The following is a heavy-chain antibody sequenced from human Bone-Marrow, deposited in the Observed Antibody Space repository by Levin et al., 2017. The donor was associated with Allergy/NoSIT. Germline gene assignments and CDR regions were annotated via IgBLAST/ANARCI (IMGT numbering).Heavy chain of an antibody. Sequence: SETLSLTCSVSGGSINNDYWNWIRLPPGKGLVWIGFTHSSGSTRYNPSLRSRVTTSVDTSKSQVSLKLTSVTAADTAVYFCARWNNQIRGFEYWGPGTVVTISS. CDR2: THSSGST. CDR1: GGSINNDY. CDR3: ARWNNQIRGFEY. D-gene: IGHD1/OR15-1a*01. J-gene: IGHJ1*01. V-gene: IGHV4-59*01.